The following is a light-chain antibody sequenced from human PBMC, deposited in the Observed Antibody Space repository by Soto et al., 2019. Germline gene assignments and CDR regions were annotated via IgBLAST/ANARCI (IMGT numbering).Light chain of an antibody. J-gene: IGLJ3*02. CDR2: GNS. Sequence: QSVLTQPPSVSGAPGQRVTISCTGSSSNIGAGYDVHWYQQLPGTAPKLLIYGNSNRPSRVPDRFSGSKSGTSASLAITGLQAEHEADYYCQSYDSSLSGSVFGGGTKLTVL. CDR1: SSNIGAGYD. CDR3: QSYDSSLSGSV. V-gene: IGLV1-40*01.